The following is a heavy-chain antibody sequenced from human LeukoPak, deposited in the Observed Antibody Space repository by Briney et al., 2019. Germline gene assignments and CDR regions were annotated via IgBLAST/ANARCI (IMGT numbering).Heavy chain of an antibody. J-gene: IGHJ3*02. CDR1: GYTFTSYD. CDR2: MNPNSGNT. D-gene: IGHD4-17*01. Sequence: ASVKVSCKASGYTFTSYDINWVRQAAGQGLEWMGWMNPNSGNTGYAQKFQGRVTMTRNTSISTAYMELSSLRSEDTAVYNCAGGVYGDFDAFDIWGQGTMVTVSS. V-gene: IGHV1-8*01. CDR3: AGGVYGDFDAFDI.